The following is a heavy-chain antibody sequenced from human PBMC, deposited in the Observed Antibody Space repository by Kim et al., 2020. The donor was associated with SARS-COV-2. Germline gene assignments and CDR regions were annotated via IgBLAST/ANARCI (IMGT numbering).Heavy chain of an antibody. J-gene: IGHJ4*02. D-gene: IGHD3-10*01. V-gene: IGHV3-23*01. CDR3: VKTGFGELLGSDY. Sequence: YYADSGEGRFTISRDNSKNTLYLQMNSLRAEDTAVYYCVKTGFGELLGSDYWGQGTLVTVSS.